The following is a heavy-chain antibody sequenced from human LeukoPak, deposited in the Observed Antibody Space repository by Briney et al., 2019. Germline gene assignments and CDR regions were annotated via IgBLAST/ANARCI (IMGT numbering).Heavy chain of an antibody. CDR2: ISNDGSDK. CDR1: GFTFSNYV. Sequence: PGGSLRLSCAASGFTFSNYVMHWVRQSPGKGLEWVALISNDGSDKYYADSVKGRFTISRDNSKNTLYLQLNSLRAEDTAVYYCARDLRSYSVTTLDLGFDSWGQGTLVTVSS. CDR3: ARDLRSYSVTTLDLGFDS. D-gene: IGHD4-17*01. J-gene: IGHJ4*02. V-gene: IGHV3-30*03.